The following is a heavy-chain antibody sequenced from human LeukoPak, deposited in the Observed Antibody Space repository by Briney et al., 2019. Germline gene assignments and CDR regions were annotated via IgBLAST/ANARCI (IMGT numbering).Heavy chain of an antibody. J-gene: IGHJ4*02. D-gene: IGHD3-10*01. CDR2: IYTSGST. CDR3: AREPRALVRGVIHFDY. CDR1: GGSFSGYY. V-gene: IGHV4-59*10. Sequence: SETLSLTCAVYGGSFSGYYWSWIRQPPGKGLEWIGRIYTSGSTNYNPSLKSRVTISVDTSKNQFSLKLSSVTAADTAVYYCAREPRALVRGVIHFDYWGQGTLVTVSS.